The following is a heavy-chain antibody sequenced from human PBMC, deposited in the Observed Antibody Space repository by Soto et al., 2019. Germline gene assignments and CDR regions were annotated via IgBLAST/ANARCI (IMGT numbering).Heavy chain of an antibody. CDR3: ARVLRGVVNWFDP. Sequence: HLVQSGPEVKKPGASITVSCKTSGDTFTNFGLSWVRQAPGQGLEWMGRIATYNSNRNYAQKFQGRLTPTTDTSTCTAYTQLKSLGTHDTAVYYCARVLRGVVNWFDPWGQGTLVTVS. CDR1: GDTFTNFG. V-gene: IGHV1-18*01. D-gene: IGHD3-10*01. CDR2: IATYNSNR. J-gene: IGHJ5*02.